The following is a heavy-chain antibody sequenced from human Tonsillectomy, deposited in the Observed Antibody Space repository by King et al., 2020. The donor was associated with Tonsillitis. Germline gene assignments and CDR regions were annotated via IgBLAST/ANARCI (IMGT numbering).Heavy chain of an antibody. CDR3: GRYEGGVFDP. CDR1: GGSISGGGYY. CDR2: IYDSEHT. V-gene: IGHV4-31*03. Sequence: VQLQESGPGLVKPSQTLSLTCTISGGSISGGGYYWSWIRQHPGKGLEWIGYIYDSEHTYYNPSLKSRLTISLDTSKNQCSLRLSSVTAADTAVYCCGRYEGGVFDPWGQGTLVTVSS. J-gene: IGHJ5*02. D-gene: IGHD2-15*01.